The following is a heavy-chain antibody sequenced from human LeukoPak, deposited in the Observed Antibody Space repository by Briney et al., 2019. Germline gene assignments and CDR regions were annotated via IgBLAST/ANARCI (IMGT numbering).Heavy chain of an antibody. V-gene: IGHV3-53*01. CDR1: GFTVSSYY. D-gene: IGHD2-2*01. CDR3: ARNSRVVPAHPFDY. Sequence: GGSLRLSCAASGFTVSSYYMSWVRQAPGKGLEWVSLIYTGGTTYYADSVKGRFSISRDNSKNTLFLQMNSLRAEDTAVYYCARNSRVVPAHPFDYWGQGTLVTVSS. CDR2: IYTGGTT. J-gene: IGHJ4*02.